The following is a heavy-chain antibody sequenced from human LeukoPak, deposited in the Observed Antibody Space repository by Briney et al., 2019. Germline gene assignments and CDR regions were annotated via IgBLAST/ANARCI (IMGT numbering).Heavy chain of an antibody. CDR3: AKSLGGSGSDY. D-gene: IGHD3-10*01. CDR2: ISGSGGST. V-gene: IGHV3-23*01. Sequence: GGSLRLSCAASGFTFSSYGMSWVRQAPGKGLEWVPAISGSGGSTYYADSVKGRFTISRDNSKNTLYLQMNSLRAEDTAVYYCAKSLGGSGSDYWGQGTLVTVSS. CDR1: GFTFSSYG. J-gene: IGHJ4*02.